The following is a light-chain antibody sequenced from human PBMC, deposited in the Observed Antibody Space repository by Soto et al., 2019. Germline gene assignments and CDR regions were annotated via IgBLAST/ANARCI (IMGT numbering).Light chain of an antibody. CDR3: QQYNTFLT. CDR2: EAS. CDR1: HNLDKW. V-gene: IGKV1-5*03. J-gene: IGKJ4*01. Sequence: DIQMTQSPSTLSASVGDRVTITCRASHNLDKWLAWYQQKPGKAPKLLIYEASSLQSRVPSRFSGSGSGTEFTLTITSLQPDDFATYYCQQYNTFLTFGGGTKVEIK.